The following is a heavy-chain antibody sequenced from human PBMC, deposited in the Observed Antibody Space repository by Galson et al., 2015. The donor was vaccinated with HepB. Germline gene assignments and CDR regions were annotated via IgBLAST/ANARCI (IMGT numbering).Heavy chain of an antibody. D-gene: IGHD5-18*01. Sequence: SETLSLTCAVYGGPFSGYYWSWIRQPPGKGLEWIGEINHSGSTNYNPSLKSRVTISVDTSKNQFSLKLSSVTAADTAVYYCARDRVDTAMVPYFDYWGQGTLVTVSS. CDR3: ARDRVDTAMVPYFDY. CDR1: GGPFSGYY. CDR2: INHSGST. V-gene: IGHV4-34*01. J-gene: IGHJ4*02.